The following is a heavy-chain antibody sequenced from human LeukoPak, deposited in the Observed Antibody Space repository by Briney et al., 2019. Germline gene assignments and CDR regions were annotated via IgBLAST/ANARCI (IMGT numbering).Heavy chain of an antibody. V-gene: IGHV4-39*07. D-gene: IGHD4-23*01. CDR3: ARDSDYGGNLPFDY. CDR2: IYYSGST. Sequence: PSETLSLTCTVSGGSISSYYWSWIRQPPGKGLEWIGSIYYSGSTYYNPSLKSRVTISVDTSKNHFSLRLSSVTAADTAVYYCARDSDYGGNLPFDYWGQGTLVTVSS. CDR1: GGSISSYY. J-gene: IGHJ4*02.